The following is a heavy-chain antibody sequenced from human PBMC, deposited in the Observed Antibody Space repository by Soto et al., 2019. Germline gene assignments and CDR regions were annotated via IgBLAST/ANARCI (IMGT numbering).Heavy chain of an antibody. V-gene: IGHV3-74*01. CDR2: TNNGGSAT. CDR1: GFGFSSYW. J-gene: IGHJ3*02. CDR3: ARETATISLGAFDI. D-gene: IGHD5-12*01. Sequence: GGSLRLSCAASGFGFSSYWMHWVRQAPGKGLVWVSRTNNGGSATTYADSVRGRFTSFRDNAKNTLFLQMTSLGVEDTAVYYCARETATISLGAFDIWGEGTMVTVSS.